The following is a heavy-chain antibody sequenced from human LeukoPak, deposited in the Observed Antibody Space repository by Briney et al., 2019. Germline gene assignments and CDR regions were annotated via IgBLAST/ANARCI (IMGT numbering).Heavy chain of an antibody. J-gene: IGHJ4*02. CDR1: GFTFSTYW. CDR2: IKQDGSEK. V-gene: IGHV3-7*01. CDR3: ARWAGGHYDY. Sequence: GGSLRLSCAASGFTFSTYWMSWVRQAPGKGLEWVANIKQDGSEKDYVDSVKGRFTVSRDNGKNTMNLEMHSLRAEDTAVYYCARWAGGHYDYWGQGTLVTVSS. D-gene: IGHD1-26*01.